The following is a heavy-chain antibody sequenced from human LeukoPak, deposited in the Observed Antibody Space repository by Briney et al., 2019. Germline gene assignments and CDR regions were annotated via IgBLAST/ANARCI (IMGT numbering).Heavy chain of an antibody. J-gene: IGHJ4*02. D-gene: IGHD3-22*01. CDR2: IYYSGST. V-gene: IGHV4-59*11. CDR3: TRSDGDDYYDSSGSFDC. Sequence: PSETLSLTCTVSGGSISSHYWSWIRQPPGKGLEWIGYIYYSGSTNYNPSLKSRVTISVDTSKNQFSLKLSSVTAADTAVYYCTRSDGDDYYDSSGSFDCWGQGTLVTVSS. CDR1: GGSISSHY.